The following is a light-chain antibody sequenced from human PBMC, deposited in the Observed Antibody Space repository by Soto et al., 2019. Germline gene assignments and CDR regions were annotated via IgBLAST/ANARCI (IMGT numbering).Light chain of an antibody. CDR3: QQYGSSVT. CDR2: GVS. J-gene: IGKJ3*01. Sequence: EIVLTQSPGTLYLSPGERDTLSCRASQSVSSRFLAWYQQKPGQAPRLLIYGVSSRATGIPDRFSGSGSGTDFTLTINRLEPEDFAMYYCQQYGSSVTFGPGNKVDIK. CDR1: QSVSSRF. V-gene: IGKV3-20*01.